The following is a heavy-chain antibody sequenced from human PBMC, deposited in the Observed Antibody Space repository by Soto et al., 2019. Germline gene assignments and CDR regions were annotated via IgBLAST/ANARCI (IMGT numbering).Heavy chain of an antibody. CDR1: GFTFSSYS. V-gene: IGHV3-21*01. J-gene: IGHJ4*02. Sequence: EVRLVESGGGLVKPGGSLRLSCAASGFTFSSYSINWVRQAPGKGLEWVSIISSSSTSIYYTDSVKGRFTISRDNAKNSLYLQMDSLRVEDTAVYYCARAVATMPRGAPGDWDQGTLVTVSS. CDR2: ISSSSTSI. CDR3: ARAVATMPRGAPGD. D-gene: IGHD3-10*01.